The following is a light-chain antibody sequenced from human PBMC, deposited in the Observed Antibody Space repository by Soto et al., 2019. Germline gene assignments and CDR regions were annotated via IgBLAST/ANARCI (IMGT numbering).Light chain of an antibody. CDR1: QSFSSSY. V-gene: IGKV3-15*01. Sequence: ENVFTQSPCTLSLSPSERSTLSCRASQSFSSSYLAWYQQKPGQAPRLLIYGASTRATGIPARFSGSGSGTEFTLTISSLQSEDFAVYYCQQYNNWPRTFGQGTKVDIK. CDR3: QQYNNWPRT. J-gene: IGKJ1*01. CDR2: GAS.